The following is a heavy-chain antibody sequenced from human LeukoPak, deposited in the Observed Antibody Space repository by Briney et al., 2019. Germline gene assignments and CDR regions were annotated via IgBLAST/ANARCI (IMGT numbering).Heavy chain of an antibody. CDR1: GGTFISYA. CDR2: IIPIFGTA. D-gene: IGHD5-18*01. CDR3: ARPGYSYGYYAFDI. J-gene: IGHJ3*02. Sequence: SVKVSCKASGGTFISYAISWVRQAPGQGLEWMGGIIPIFGTANYAQKFQGRVTITADESTSTAYMELSSLRSEDTAVYYCARPGYSYGYYAFDIWGQGTMVTVSS. V-gene: IGHV1-69*13.